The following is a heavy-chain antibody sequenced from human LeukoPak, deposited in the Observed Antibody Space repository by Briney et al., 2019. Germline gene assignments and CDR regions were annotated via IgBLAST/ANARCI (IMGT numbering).Heavy chain of an antibody. Sequence: PGGSLRLSCAASGFTFSSYALSWVRQAPGKGLEGVSAISTSGGITYYADSVEGRFTISRDNSKNTLYLQMDSLRAEDRAVYYCAKPPLSQGYCSGGRCYAVDYWGQGTLVTVSS. J-gene: IGHJ4*02. V-gene: IGHV3-23*01. CDR1: GFTFSSYA. CDR2: ISTSGGIT. D-gene: IGHD2-15*01. CDR3: AKPPLSQGYCSGGRCYAVDY.